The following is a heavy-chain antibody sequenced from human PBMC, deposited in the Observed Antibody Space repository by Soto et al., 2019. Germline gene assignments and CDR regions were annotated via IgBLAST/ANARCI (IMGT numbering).Heavy chain of an antibody. CDR2: IDPSDSYI. V-gene: IGHV5-10-1*01. Sequence: PGESLKISCKGSGYSFTSSWITWVRQMPGKGLEWMGHIDPSDSYINQSPSFQGHVTISTDKSISTVYLQWSSLAVSDTAMYYCARHMEAHSHFYYGLDVWGQGTTVTVSS. D-gene: IGHD2-21*01. CDR1: GYSFTSSW. CDR3: ARHMEAHSHFYYGLDV. J-gene: IGHJ6*02.